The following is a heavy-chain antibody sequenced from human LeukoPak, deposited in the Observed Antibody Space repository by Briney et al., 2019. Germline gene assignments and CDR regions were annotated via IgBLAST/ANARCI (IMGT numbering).Heavy chain of an antibody. CDR2: IYYSGST. V-gene: IGHV4-59*01. D-gene: IGHD6-6*01. Sequence: SETLSLTCTVSGGSISSYYWSWIRQPPGKGLEWIGYIYYSGSTNYNPSLKSRVTISVDTSKNQFSLKLSSVTAADTAVYYCASGVSSSSVSSYYFDYWGQGTLVTVSS. J-gene: IGHJ4*02. CDR3: ASGVSSSSVSSYYFDY. CDR1: GGSISSYY.